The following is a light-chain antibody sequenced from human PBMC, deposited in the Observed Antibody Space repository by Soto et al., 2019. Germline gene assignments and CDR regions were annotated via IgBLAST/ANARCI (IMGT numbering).Light chain of an antibody. Sequence: QSVLTQPASVSGSPGQSITISCTEASSDAGDYNYVSWYQQHPGKAPKLMIYEVSNRPSGVSSRFRGSKSGNTASLTISGLQAEDEADYYCSSFTNNRRVFGGGTKLTVL. CDR2: EVS. CDR3: SSFTNNRRV. CDR1: SSDAGDYNY. J-gene: IGLJ3*02. V-gene: IGLV2-14*01.